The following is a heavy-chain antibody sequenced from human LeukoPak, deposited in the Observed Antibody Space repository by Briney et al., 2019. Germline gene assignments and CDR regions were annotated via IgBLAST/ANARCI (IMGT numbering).Heavy chain of an antibody. CDR3: ARGAGELSSTGDY. J-gene: IGHJ4*02. CDR2: INSDVSST. V-gene: IGHV3-74*01. D-gene: IGHD3-16*02. CDR1: GFTFSSYW. Sequence: GGSLRLSCAASGFTFSSYWMHWVRHAPGKGLVWVSRINSDVSSTYYADSVKGRFTISRDNAKNTLYLQMNSLRVEDTALYYCARGAGELSSTGDYWGQGTLVTVSS.